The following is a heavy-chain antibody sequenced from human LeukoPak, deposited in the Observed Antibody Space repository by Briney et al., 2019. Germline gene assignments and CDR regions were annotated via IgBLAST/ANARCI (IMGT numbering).Heavy chain of an antibody. CDR2: ISSTGTYI. D-gene: IGHD4/OR15-4a*01. J-gene: IGHJ4*02. Sequence: GGSLRLSCAASGFTFSSYTMNWVRQAPGKGLEWVSSISSTGTYIYYADSVKGRFTISRDNAKKLLYLQMNSLRAEDTAVYYCARGYVAPGLWGQGTLVTVSS. CDR3: ARGYVAPGL. CDR1: GFTFSSYT. V-gene: IGHV3-21*04.